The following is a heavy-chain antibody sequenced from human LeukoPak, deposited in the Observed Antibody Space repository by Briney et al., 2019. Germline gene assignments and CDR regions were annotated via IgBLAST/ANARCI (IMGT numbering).Heavy chain of an antibody. CDR3: ASFLPDYYYYYMDV. D-gene: IGHD2-2*01. CDR1: GFTFSSYS. Sequence: GGSLRLSCAASGFTFSSYSMNWVRQAPGKGLEWVSSISSSSSYIYYADSVKGRFTISRDNAKNSLYLQMNSLRAEDTAVYYCASFLPDYYYYYMDVWGKGTTVTVSS. V-gene: IGHV3-21*01. J-gene: IGHJ6*03. CDR2: ISSSSSYI.